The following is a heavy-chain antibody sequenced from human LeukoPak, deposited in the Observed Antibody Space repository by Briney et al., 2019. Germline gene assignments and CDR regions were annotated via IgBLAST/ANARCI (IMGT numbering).Heavy chain of an antibody. CDR1: GFTFDDYG. D-gene: IGHD4-23*01. Sequence: GGSLRLSCAASGFTFDDYGMSWVRRAPGKGLEWVSGINWNGGSTGYADSVKGRFTISRDNAKNSLYLQMNSLRAEDTALYYCARVTTTVVTPDWYFDLWGRGTLVTVSS. CDR2: INWNGGST. CDR3: ARVTTTVVTPDWYFDL. V-gene: IGHV3-20*04. J-gene: IGHJ2*01.